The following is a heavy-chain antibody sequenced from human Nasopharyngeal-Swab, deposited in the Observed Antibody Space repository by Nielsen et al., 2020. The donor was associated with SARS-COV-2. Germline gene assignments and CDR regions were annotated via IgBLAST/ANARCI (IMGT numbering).Heavy chain of an antibody. CDR1: GGSISPYY. J-gene: IGHJ6*03. Sequence: SETLSLTCTVSGGSISPYYWSWIRRSPGKGLDWIGYISYSGSTNYNPSLKSRVTISVDTSKKQFSLRLSSLTAADTAVYYCARHAPPVYYYYMDVWGKGTTVTVSS. CDR3: ARHAPPVYYYYMDV. CDR2: ISYSGST. V-gene: IGHV4-59*08.